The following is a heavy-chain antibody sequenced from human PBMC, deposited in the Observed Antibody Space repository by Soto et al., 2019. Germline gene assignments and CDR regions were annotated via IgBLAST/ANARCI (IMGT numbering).Heavy chain of an antibody. CDR2: ISYDGFKK. D-gene: IGHD2-21*02. CDR3: AHIGSDSDFDS. J-gene: IGHJ4*02. V-gene: IGHV3-30*03. CDR1: GFSFSNYG. Sequence: QVQLVESGGGVVQPGTSRRLSCAASGFSFSNYGMHWVRQAPGKGLEWVALISYDGFKKYYASSVQGRFTISRDNSKSTLDLQMNTLRPEDTAVYFCAHIGSDSDFDSWGQGTLVTVSS.